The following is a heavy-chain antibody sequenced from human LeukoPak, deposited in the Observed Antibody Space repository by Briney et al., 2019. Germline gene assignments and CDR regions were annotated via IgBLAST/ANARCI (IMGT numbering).Heavy chain of an antibody. J-gene: IGHJ4*02. CDR2: ISPSGDIT. D-gene: IGHD2-2*01. CDR1: GFTFSNHG. Sequence: PGGSLRLSCAASGFTFSNHGMNWVRQAPGKGLEWVSGISPSGDITYYADSVEGRFTISRDNSKNTLYLQMNSLRAEDTAVYYCAHGTVYQLDYWGQGTLVTVSS. CDR3: AHGTVYQLDY. V-gene: IGHV3-23*01.